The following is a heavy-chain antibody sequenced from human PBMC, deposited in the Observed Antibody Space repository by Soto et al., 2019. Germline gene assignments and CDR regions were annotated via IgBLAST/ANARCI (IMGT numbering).Heavy chain of an antibody. V-gene: IGHV1-69*13. CDR1: GYTYTSYA. J-gene: IGHJ4*02. Sequence: SVKVSCKTSGYTYTSYAMRWVRQAHGQGLEWMGGINPIFGKANYAQKFQGRVTITADESTSTAYMELSSLRSEDTAVYYCARGGIVATFDYWGQGTLVTVSS. CDR3: ARGGIVATFDY. CDR2: INPIFGKA. D-gene: IGHD1-26*01.